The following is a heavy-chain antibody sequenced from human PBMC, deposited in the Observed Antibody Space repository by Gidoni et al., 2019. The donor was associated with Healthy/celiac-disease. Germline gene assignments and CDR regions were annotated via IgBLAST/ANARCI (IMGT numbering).Heavy chain of an antibody. CDR2: IYYSGST. Sequence: PPGKGLEWIGYIYYSGSTNYNPSLKSRVTISVDTSKNQFSLKLSSVTAADTAVYYCARVPPSYYDSSGYFDYWGQGTLVTVSS. D-gene: IGHD3-22*01. V-gene: IGHV4-59*01. J-gene: IGHJ4*02. CDR3: ARVPPSYYDSSGYFDY.